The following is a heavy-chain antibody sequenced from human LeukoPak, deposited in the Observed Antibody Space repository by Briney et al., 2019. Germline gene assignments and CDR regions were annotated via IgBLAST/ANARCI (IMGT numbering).Heavy chain of an antibody. D-gene: IGHD3-3*01. CDR2: IYYSGST. CDR3: ARRDYDFWSGYHDY. V-gene: IGHV4-39*01. J-gene: IGHJ4*02. CDR1: GGSISSSSYY. Sequence: PSESMSLTCTVSGGSISSSSYYWGWIRQPPGNGLEGIGSIYYSGSTYYNPSLKSRVTISVDTSKNRFALKLISVTAADTAVYYCARRDYDFWSGYHDYWGQGTLVT.